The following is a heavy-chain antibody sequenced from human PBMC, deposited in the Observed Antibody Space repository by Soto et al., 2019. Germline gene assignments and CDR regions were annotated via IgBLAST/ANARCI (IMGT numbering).Heavy chain of an antibody. CDR3: TRGSGWYYF. D-gene: IGHD6-19*01. CDR1: GGSISSGGYS. V-gene: IGHV4-30-2*01. CDR2: IYHSGST. Sequence: PSETLSLTCAVSGGSISSGGYSWSWIRQPPGKGLEWIGYIYHSGSTYYNPSLKSRVTISVDRSKNQVSLKLSSVSAADAAVYYCTRGSGWYYFWGRGTLVTVSS. J-gene: IGHJ4*02.